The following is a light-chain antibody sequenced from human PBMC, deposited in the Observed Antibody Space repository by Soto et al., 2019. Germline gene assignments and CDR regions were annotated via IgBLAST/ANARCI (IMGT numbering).Light chain of an antibody. Sequence: EIVLTQSPGTLSLSPGERATLSCRASQSVSSSYLAWYQQKPGQAPRLLIYGASSRATGIPDRFSGSGSGTDFTLTISRLEPEDFGVYYCQQYGRSPPGTFGQGTKVQIK. J-gene: IGKJ1*01. CDR2: GAS. CDR1: QSVSSSY. CDR3: QQYGRSPPGT. V-gene: IGKV3-20*01.